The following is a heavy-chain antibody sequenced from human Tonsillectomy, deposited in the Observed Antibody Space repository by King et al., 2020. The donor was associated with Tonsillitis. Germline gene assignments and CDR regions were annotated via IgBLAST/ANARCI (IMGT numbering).Heavy chain of an antibody. V-gene: IGHV3-23*04. J-gene: IGHJ4*02. CDR2: ISGSGDVT. CDR3: AKGRGASSTSCYNF. Sequence: VQLVESGGMLVQPGGSLRLSCAASGFTFAIYAMSCVRQAPGKGLEWGSGISGSGDVTYSADSVKGRFTIARDNSNNTLNLQMNSRSAEDTAVYYCAKGRGASSTSCYNFCGPGTLFTVSS. CDR1: GFTFAIYA. D-gene: IGHD2-2*02.